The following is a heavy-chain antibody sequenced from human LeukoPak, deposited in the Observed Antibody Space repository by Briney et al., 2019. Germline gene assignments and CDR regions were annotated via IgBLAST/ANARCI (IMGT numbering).Heavy chain of an antibody. D-gene: IGHD6-19*01. J-gene: IGHJ6*03. CDR3: ARRPGLYSSGWGTSYYYYYMDV. CDR2: INHSGST. Sequence: SETLSLTCAVYGGSFSGYYWSWIRQPPGKGLEWIGEINHSGSTYYNASLKSRVTIYVDTSKNQFSLKLSSVTAADTAVYYCARRPGLYSSGWGTSYYYYYMDVWGKGTTVTVSS. CDR1: GGSFSGYY. V-gene: IGHV4-34*01.